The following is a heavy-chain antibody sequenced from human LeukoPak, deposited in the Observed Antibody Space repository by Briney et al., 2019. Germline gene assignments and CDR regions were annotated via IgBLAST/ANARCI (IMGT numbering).Heavy chain of an antibody. Sequence: GGSLRLSCAASGFTFSYYGMHWVRQAPGKGPEWVAFIRNDGSNKYYADSVKGRFTISRDNSKNTLYRQMNSLRAEDTAVYYCASLLLGAPVDYWGQGTLVTVSS. D-gene: IGHD3-10*01. V-gene: IGHV3-30*02. CDR1: GFTFSYYG. CDR2: IRNDGSNK. J-gene: IGHJ4*02. CDR3: ASLLLGAPVDY.